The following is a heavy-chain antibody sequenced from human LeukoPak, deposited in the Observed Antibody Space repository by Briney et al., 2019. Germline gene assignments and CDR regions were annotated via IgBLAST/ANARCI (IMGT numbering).Heavy chain of an antibody. D-gene: IGHD3-22*01. Sequence: NGNTNYAQKLQGRVTMTTDTSTSTAYMELRSLRSDDTAVYYCARDSSGPQGYYYYGMDVWGQGTTVTVSS. CDR3: ARDSSGPQGYYYYGMDV. J-gene: IGHJ6*02. CDR2: NGNT. V-gene: IGHV1-18*01.